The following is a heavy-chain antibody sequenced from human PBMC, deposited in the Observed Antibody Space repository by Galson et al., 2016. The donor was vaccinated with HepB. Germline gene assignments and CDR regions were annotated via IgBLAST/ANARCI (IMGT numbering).Heavy chain of an antibody. CDR1: GGSFDAYY. CDR2: INHGGST. D-gene: IGHD2-15*01. CDR3: AGVVVAATNWFDP. V-gene: IGHV4-34*01. Sequence: SETLSLTCGVFGGSFDAYYWSWIRRPPGKGLEWIGEINHGGSTKYNPSLKSRLTISVDTSKNQFSLKLTSMTAADTAVYFCAGVVVAATNWFDPWGQRTLVTVSS. J-gene: IGHJ5*02.